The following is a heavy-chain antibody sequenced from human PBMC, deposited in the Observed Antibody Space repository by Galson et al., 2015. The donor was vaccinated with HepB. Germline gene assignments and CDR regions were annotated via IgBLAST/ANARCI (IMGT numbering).Heavy chain of an antibody. V-gene: IGHV1/OR15-9*01. CDR1: GYTYVHQLL. J-gene: IGHJ4*02. Sequence: SVKVSCKACGYTYVHQLLYTLVRQAHAQGLEWMGRVCPGDGSISYAEKFQGRVTITRDSSASTAYMYLSSLRSEDTAVYYCARAPRISFGELMQPLTNWGLGTLVTVSS. D-gene: IGHD3-10*01. CDR2: VCPGDGSI. CDR3: ARAPRISFGELMQPLTN.